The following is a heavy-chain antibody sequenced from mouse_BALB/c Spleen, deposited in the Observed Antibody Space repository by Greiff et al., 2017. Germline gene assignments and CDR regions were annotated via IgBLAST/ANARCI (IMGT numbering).Heavy chain of an antibody. CDR1: GYAFSSYW. Sequence: QVQLQQSGAELVRPGSSVKISCKASGYAFSSYWMNWVKQRPGQGLEWIGQIYPGDGDTNYNGKFKGKATLTADKSSSTAYMQLSSLTSEDSAVYFCARWNDYDGLMDYWGQGTSVTVAS. J-gene: IGHJ4*01. CDR2: IYPGDGDT. CDR3: ARWNDYDGLMDY. D-gene: IGHD2-4*01. V-gene: IGHV1-80*01.